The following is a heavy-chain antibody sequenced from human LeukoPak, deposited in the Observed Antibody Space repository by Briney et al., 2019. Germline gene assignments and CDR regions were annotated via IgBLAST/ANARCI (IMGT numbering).Heavy chain of an antibody. D-gene: IGHD3-3*01. CDR3: ARDFWGAYRVDYFDY. Sequence: GGSLRLSCAASGFTFSNYWMSWVRRAPGKGLEWVANIKQDGSETYYVDSVGGRFTISRDNAKKSLYLQMNSLRAEDTAVYYCARDFWGAYRVDYFDYWGQGTLVTVSS. CDR2: IKQDGSET. CDR1: GFTFSNYW. V-gene: IGHV3-7*01. J-gene: IGHJ4*02.